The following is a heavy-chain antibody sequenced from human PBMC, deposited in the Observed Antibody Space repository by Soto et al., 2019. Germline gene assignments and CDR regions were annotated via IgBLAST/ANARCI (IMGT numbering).Heavy chain of an antibody. V-gene: IGHV3-30-3*01. J-gene: IGHJ3*02. CDR2: ISYDGSDK. CDR3: ARRHDAFDI. Sequence: QVQLVESGGGVVQPGRSPRLSCAASGFTFSSYAMHWVRQAPGKGLEWVAVISYDGSDKYYADSVKGRFTISRDNSKNTLYLQVNSLRAEDTAVYYCARRHDAFDIWGQGTMVTVSS. CDR1: GFTFSSYA.